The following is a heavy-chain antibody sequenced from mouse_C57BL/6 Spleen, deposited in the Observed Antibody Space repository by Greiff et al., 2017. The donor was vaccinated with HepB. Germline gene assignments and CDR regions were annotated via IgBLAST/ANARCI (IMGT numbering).Heavy chain of an antibody. CDR1: GFTFSDAW. Sequence: EVQVVESGGLVQPGGSMKLSCAASGFTFSDAWMDWVRQSPEKGLEWVAEIRNKANNHATYYAESVKGRFTISRDDSKSSVYLQMNSLRAEDTGIYYCKHYYDYRYYAMDYWGQGTSVTVSS. D-gene: IGHD2-4*01. J-gene: IGHJ4*01. CDR2: IRNKANNHAT. V-gene: IGHV6-6*01. CDR3: KHYYDYRYYAMDY.